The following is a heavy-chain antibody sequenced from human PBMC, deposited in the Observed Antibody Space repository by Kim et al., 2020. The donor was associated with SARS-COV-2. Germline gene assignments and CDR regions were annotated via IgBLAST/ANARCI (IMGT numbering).Heavy chain of an antibody. J-gene: IGHJ4*02. CDR3: ARQPYSVIDY. CDR2: INSDGSTT. V-gene: IGHV3-74*01. D-gene: IGHD4-4*01. Sequence: GGSLRLSCAASGLTFGGYWMHWVRQAPGRGLVWVSRINSDGSTTSYADSVKGRFTISRDNAKNTLYLQMDSLRAEDTAVYFCARQPYSVIDYWGQGTLVTVSS. CDR1: GLTFGGYW.